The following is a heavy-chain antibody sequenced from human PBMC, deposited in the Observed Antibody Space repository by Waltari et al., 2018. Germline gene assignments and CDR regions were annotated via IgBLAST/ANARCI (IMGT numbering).Heavy chain of an antibody. CDR2: IYHSGTT. D-gene: IGHD1-1*01. J-gene: IGHJ3*02. V-gene: IGHV4-38-2*02. CDR3: ARDWNPDGLDT. CDR1: GFSISSGYY. Sequence: QVQMQESGPGLVKPSETLSLTCNVSGFSISSGYYWAWIRQPPGKGLEWMGTIYHSGTTYYSPSLKSRVTLSVDTSKNKFSLKLSSVTAADTAVYYCARDWNPDGLDTWGQGTLVTVSS.